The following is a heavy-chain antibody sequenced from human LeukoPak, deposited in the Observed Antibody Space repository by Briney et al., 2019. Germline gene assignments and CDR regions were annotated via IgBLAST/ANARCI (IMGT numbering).Heavy chain of an antibody. CDR2: ISYDGSNK. CDR3: AKDLGPAHPDYYGSGMGYFDY. Sequence: GGSLRLSCTASGFTFNTYSMNWVRQAPGKGLEWVAVISYDGSNKYYADSVKGRFTISRDNSKNTLYLQMNSLRAEGTAVYYCAKDLGPAHPDYYGSGMGYFDYWGQGTLVTVSS. CDR1: GFTFNTYS. J-gene: IGHJ4*02. V-gene: IGHV3-30*05. D-gene: IGHD3-10*01.